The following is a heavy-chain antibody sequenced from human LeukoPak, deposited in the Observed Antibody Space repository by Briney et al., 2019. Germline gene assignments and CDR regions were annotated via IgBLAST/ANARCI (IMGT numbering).Heavy chain of an antibody. V-gene: IGHV3-30*02. CDR2: IRYDGSNK. CDR3: ARDGGDGYNPYYFDY. D-gene: IGHD5-24*01. J-gene: IGHJ4*02. CDR1: GFTLSSYA. Sequence: GGSLRLSCAASGFTLSSYAMSWVRQGPGKGLEWVAFIRYDGSNKYYADSVKGRFTISRDNAKNSLYLQMNSLRAEDTAVYYCARDGGDGYNPYYFDYWGQGTLVTVSS.